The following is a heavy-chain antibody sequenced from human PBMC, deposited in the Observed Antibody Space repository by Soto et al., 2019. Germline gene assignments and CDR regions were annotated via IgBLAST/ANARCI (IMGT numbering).Heavy chain of an antibody. J-gene: IGHJ4*02. CDR1: GYTFTSYA. CDR2: INAGNGHT. Sequence: ASVKVSCKASGYTFTSYAMHWVRQAPGQRLEWMGWINAGNGHTKYSQKFQGRVTITRDTSASTAYMELTSLRSEDTAVYYCARSRGFYYVDYWGQGTLVTVS. D-gene: IGHD3-22*01. CDR3: ARSRGFYYVDY. V-gene: IGHV1-3*01.